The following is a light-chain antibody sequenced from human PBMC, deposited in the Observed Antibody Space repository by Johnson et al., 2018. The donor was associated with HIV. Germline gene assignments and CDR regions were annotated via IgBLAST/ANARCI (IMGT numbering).Light chain of an antibody. CDR1: TSNIGNND. J-gene: IGLJ1*01. Sequence: QAVLTQPPSVSAAPGQKVTFSCSGSTSNIGNNDVSWYRHLPGTAPKLLIYDNYKRPSGIPDRFSGSKSGTSATLGITGLQTGDEADYYCGTWDSTLSAPYVFGTGTKVTVL. CDR3: GTWDSTLSAPYV. CDR2: DNY. V-gene: IGLV1-51*01.